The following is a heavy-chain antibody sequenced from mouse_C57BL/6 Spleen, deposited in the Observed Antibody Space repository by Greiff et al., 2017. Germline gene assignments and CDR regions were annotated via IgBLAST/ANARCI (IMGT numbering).Heavy chain of an antibody. Sequence: QVQLQQPGAELVMPGASVKLSCKASGYTFTSYWMHWVKQRPGQGLEWIGEIDPSDSYTNYNQKFKGKSTLTVDKSSSTAYMQLSSLTSEDSAVYYCSRGNDAMGYWGQGTSVSVSS. CDR1: GYTFTSYW. V-gene: IGHV1-69*01. J-gene: IGHJ4*01. CDR3: SRGNDAMGY. D-gene: IGHD2-1*01. CDR2: IDPSDSYT.